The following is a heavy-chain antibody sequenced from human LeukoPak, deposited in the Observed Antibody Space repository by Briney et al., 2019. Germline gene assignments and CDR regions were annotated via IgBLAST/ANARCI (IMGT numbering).Heavy chain of an antibody. J-gene: IGHJ4*02. CDR1: GGSISSSSYY. CDR2: IYYSGST. CDR3: ARRKVVVDH. Sequence: PSETLTLTCTVSGGSISSSSYYWGWIRQPPGKGLEWIGSIYYSGSTYYNPSLKSRVTISVDTSKNQFPLKLSSVTAADTAVYYCARRKVVVDHWGQGTLVTVSS. V-gene: IGHV4-39*01. D-gene: IGHD3-22*01.